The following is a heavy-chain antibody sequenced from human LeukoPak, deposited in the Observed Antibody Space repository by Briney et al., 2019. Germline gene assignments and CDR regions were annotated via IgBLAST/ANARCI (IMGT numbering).Heavy chain of an antibody. D-gene: IGHD3-22*01. CDR1: GFTFSSYG. CDR3: AKERHDSSGQTAWYAFDI. CDR2: ISYDGSNK. Sequence: AGGSLRLSCAASGFTFSSYGMHWVRQAPGKGLEWVAVISYDGSNKYYADSVKGRFTISRDNSKNTLYLQMNSLRAEDTAVYYCAKERHDSSGQTAWYAFDIWGQGTMVTVSS. J-gene: IGHJ3*02. V-gene: IGHV3-30*18.